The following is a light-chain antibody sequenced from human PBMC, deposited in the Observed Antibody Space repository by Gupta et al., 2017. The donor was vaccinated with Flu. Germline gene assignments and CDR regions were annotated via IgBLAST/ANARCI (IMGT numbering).Light chain of an antibody. CDR3: AAWDASWSESLL. CDR1: TSNIGDYY. V-gene: IGLV1-47*01. CDR2: RDS. J-gene: IGLJ2*01. Sequence: QSVLTQPPSASGAPRPKITISCSGGTSNIGDYYVYWYHQLPGTAPKVLIYRDSKRPSGVPDRFSGSKSGASASLTISGLRPEDEGDYYCAAWDASWSESLLFGGGTKLTV.